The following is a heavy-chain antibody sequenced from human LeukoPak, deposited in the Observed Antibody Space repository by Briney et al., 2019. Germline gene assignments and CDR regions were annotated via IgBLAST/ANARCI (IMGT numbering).Heavy chain of an antibody. CDR3: ARDSAVNTMVRGVRYYFDY. CDR2: MNPNSGNT. V-gene: IGHV1-8*02. Sequence: ASVKVSCKASGYTFTSYDINWVRQATGRGLEWMGWMNPNSGNTGYAQKFQGRVTMTRDTSISTAYMELSRLRSDDTAVYYCARDSAVNTMVRGVRYYFDYWGQGTLVTVSS. J-gene: IGHJ4*02. D-gene: IGHD3-10*01. CDR1: GYTFTSYD.